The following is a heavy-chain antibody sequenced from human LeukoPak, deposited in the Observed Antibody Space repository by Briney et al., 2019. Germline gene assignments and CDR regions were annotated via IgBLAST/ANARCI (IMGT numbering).Heavy chain of an antibody. Sequence: PGGSLRLSCAASGFTFTSPWMSWVRQAPGKGLEWVANIKPDGSEKYYVDSVKGRFTISRDSAENSLFLQMNSLRAEDTAVYYCARDSDWGQGTVVTVSS. CDR2: IKPDGSEK. D-gene: IGHD3-10*01. V-gene: IGHV3-7*01. J-gene: IGHJ3*01. CDR1: GFTFTSPW. CDR3: ARDSD.